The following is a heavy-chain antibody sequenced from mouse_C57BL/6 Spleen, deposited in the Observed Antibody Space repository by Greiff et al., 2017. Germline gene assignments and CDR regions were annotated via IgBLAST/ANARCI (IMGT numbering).Heavy chain of an antibody. CDR3: ARVYDYDVGAMDY. CDR2: IWSGGST. J-gene: IGHJ4*01. V-gene: IGHV2-2*01. CDR1: GFSFTSYG. D-gene: IGHD2-4*01. Sequence: VKLVESGPGLVQPSQSLSITCTVSGFSFTSYGVHWVRQSPGKGLEWLGVIWSGGSTDYTAAFISRLSISKDNSKSQVFFKMNSLQADDTAIYYCARVYDYDVGAMDYWGQGTSVTVSS.